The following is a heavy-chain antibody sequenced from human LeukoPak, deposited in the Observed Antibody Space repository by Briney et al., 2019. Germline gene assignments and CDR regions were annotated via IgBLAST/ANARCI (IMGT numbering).Heavy chain of an antibody. D-gene: IGHD3-22*01. V-gene: IGHV1-2*06. J-gene: IGHJ4*02. Sequence: GASVKVFCKASGYTFTGYYMLWVRQAPAQWRDWMRRINHISGGTNYAQKFQGSVTMTMDTAISTAYMELMTLRCDDRSLVLCARGRQHTYYYDSSGYYYFDYSGQGNLVTVSS. CDR3: ARGRQHTYYYDSSGYYYFDY. CDR1: GYTFTGYY. CDR2: INHISGGT.